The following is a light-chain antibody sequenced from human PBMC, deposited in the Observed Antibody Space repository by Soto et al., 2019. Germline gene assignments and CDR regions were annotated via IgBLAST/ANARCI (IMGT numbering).Light chain of an antibody. Sequence: ALAQPASVSGSPGQSITISCAGTSSDVGGYNYVSWYQQHPGKAPKLMIYEVSNRPSGVSNRFSGSKSGNTASLTISGLQAEDEADYYCSSYTSSSTLDYVFGTGTKVTVL. CDR3: SSYTSSSTLDYV. J-gene: IGLJ1*01. CDR2: EVS. CDR1: SSDVGGYNY. V-gene: IGLV2-14*01.